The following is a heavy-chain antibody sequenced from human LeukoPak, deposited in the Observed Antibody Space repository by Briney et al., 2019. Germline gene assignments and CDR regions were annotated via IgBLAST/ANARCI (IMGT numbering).Heavy chain of an antibody. CDR1: GVSITSSIYH. Sequence: SETLSPTCIVSGVSITSSIYHWGWIRQPPGKGLEWIGNAYYTGSTSYNPSLKSRVTISVDTSKNHFSLKLSSVTAADTAVYYCARPHYCSGSSCSHFDYWGRGTLVTVSS. CDR2: AYYTGST. CDR3: ARPHYCSGSSCSHFDY. V-gene: IGHV4-39*02. J-gene: IGHJ4*02. D-gene: IGHD2-15*01.